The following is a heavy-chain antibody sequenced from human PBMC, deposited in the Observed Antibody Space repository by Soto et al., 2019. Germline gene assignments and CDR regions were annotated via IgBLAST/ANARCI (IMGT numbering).Heavy chain of an antibody. CDR3: ARGGGVGVAGSAAFDM. J-gene: IGHJ3*02. V-gene: IGHV1-2*02. CDR2: INPATGAA. Sequence: QLHLVQSGAVVKKPGASVTVSCSASGYPVTAYYMHWVRQAPGPGLEWMGGINPATGAAKYTQTFQGRVTMARDPSTSTVFMELSGLTSEDTAVFYCARGGGVGVAGSAAFDMWGQGTLVTVSS. CDR1: GYPVTAYY. D-gene: IGHD3-3*01.